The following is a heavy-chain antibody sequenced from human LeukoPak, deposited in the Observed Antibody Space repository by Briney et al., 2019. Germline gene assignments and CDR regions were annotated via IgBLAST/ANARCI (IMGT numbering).Heavy chain of an antibody. CDR1: GYSISSGYY. CDR2: IYHSGST. D-gene: IGHD6-13*01. CDR3: ARHVAAAGPSWFDP. Sequence: SETLSLTCTVSGYSISSGYYWGWIRQPPGKGLEWIGNIYHSGSTYYNPSLKSRVTISVDTSKNQFSLKLSSVTAADTAVYYCARHVAAAGPSWFDPWGQGTLVTVSS. V-gene: IGHV4-38-2*02. J-gene: IGHJ5*02.